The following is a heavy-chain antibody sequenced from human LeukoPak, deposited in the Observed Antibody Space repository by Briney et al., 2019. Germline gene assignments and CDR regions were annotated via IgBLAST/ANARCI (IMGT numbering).Heavy chain of an antibody. CDR1: GYTFTGYY. Sequence: AASVKVSCKASGYTFTGYYMHWVRQAPGQGLEWMGWINPNSGGTNYAQKFQGRVTMTRDTSISTAYMELSRLRSDDTAVYYCARDRPSAYSSSSGSWFDPWGQGTLVTVSS. V-gene: IGHV1-2*02. CDR3: ARDRPSAYSSSSGSWFDP. CDR2: INPNSGGT. D-gene: IGHD6-6*01. J-gene: IGHJ5*02.